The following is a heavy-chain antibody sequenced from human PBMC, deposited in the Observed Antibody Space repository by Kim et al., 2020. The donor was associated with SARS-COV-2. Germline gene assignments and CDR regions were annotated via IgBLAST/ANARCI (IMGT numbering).Heavy chain of an antibody. J-gene: IGHJ4*02. Sequence: AQKFQGRVTITADESTSTAYMELSSRRSEDTAVYYCARVNSYAMATPVEYWGQGTLVTVSS. V-gene: IGHV1-69*01. D-gene: IGHD5-18*01. CDR3: ARVNSYAMATPVEY.